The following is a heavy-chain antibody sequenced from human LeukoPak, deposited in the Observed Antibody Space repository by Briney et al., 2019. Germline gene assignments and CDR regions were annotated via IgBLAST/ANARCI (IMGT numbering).Heavy chain of an antibody. CDR1: GFTVSSNY. CDR2: IYSGGST. D-gene: IGHD3-22*01. CDR3: ARAVHYYDSLGAAFDL. V-gene: IGHV3-66*01. Sequence: PGGSLCLSRAASGFTVSSNYMSWVRQAPGKGLEWGSVIYSGGSTYYADPVRGRLTISRDNSKNTLYLQMNSLRAEDTAVYYCARAVHYYDSLGAAFDLWGQGTMVTVSS. J-gene: IGHJ3*01.